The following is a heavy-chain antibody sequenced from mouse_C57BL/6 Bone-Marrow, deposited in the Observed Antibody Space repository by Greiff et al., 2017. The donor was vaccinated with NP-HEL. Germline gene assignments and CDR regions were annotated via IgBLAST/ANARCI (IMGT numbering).Heavy chain of an antibody. CDR2: IYPRSGNT. J-gene: IGHJ3*01. CDR3: ARPSYYSNFPAWFAY. CDR1: GYTFTSYG. Sequence: VKLQESGAELARPGASVKLSCKASGYTFTSYGISWVKQRTGQGLEWIGEIYPRSGNTYYNEKFKGKATLTADKSSSTAYMELRSLTSEDSAVYFCARPSYYSNFPAWFAYWGQGTLVTVSA. V-gene: IGHV1-81*01. D-gene: IGHD2-5*01.